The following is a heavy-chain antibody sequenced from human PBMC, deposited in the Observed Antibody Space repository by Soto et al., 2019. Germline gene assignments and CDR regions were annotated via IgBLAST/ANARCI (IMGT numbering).Heavy chain of an antibody. Sequence: GASVKVSCKASGGTFSSYAISWVRQAPGQGLEWMGGIIPIFGTANYAQKFQGRVTITADESTSTAYMELSSLRSEDTAVYYCARDRYCGGDCPDSFDPWGQGTLVTASS. D-gene: IGHD2-21*02. V-gene: IGHV1-69*13. CDR1: GGTFSSYA. CDR3: ARDRYCGGDCPDSFDP. J-gene: IGHJ5*02. CDR2: IIPIFGTA.